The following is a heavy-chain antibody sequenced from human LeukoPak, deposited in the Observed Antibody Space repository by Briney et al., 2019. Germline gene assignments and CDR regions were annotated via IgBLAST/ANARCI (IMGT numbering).Heavy chain of an antibody. V-gene: IGHV2-5*02. J-gene: IGHJ4*02. Sequence: SGPTLVNPTQTLTLTCTFSGFSLTTSGVGVGWIRQPPGKALEWLALIFWDDDKRYSPSLKSRLTITRVTSKNQVVLTMTNMDPVDTATYYCARPYSYGYFDYWGQGTLVTVSS. D-gene: IGHD5-18*01. CDR1: GFSLTTSGVG. CDR3: ARPYSYGYFDY. CDR2: IFWDDDK.